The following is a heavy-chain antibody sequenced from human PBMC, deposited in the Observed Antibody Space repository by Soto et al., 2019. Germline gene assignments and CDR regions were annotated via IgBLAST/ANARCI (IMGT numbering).Heavy chain of an antibody. D-gene: IGHD6-6*01. Sequence: GAPLRLPCAASAFTLSGHHMRWVRQAPGKGLEWVGRTRNKANNYGTEYAASVKGRFTISRDDSKNSLYLQMNSLKTEDTAVYYCATDGGIAAGHYFGMDVWGQGTTVTFSS. CDR2: TRNKANNYGT. CDR3: ATDGGIAAGHYFGMDV. V-gene: IGHV3-72*01. CDR1: AFTLSGHH. J-gene: IGHJ6*02.